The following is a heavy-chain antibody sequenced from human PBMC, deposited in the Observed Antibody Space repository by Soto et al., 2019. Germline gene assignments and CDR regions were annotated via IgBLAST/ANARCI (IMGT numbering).Heavy chain of an antibody. J-gene: IGHJ6*02. CDR2: IYWDDDK. CDR3: AHSRCGGDCLQSYSSHYYYGMDV. V-gene: IGHV2-5*02. D-gene: IGHD2-21*02. Sequence: QITLKESGPTLVKPTQTLTLTCTFSGFSLNTGGLGVGWIRQPPGKALEWLALIYWDDDKRYSPSLKSRLTITKDPSKYQVVLTMTNMDPVDTATYSCAHSRCGGDCLQSYSSHYYYGMDVWGQGTTVTVSS. CDR1: GFSLNTGGLG.